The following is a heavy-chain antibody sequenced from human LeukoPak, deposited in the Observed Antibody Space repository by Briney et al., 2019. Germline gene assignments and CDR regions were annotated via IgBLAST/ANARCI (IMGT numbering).Heavy chain of an antibody. CDR2: IYYSGST. Sequence: SETLSLTCTVSGGSISSSSYYWGWIRQPPGKGLEWIGSIYYSGSTYYNPSLKSRVTISVDTSKNQFSLKLSSMTAADTAVYYCARDRGTWNDDGFDYWGQGTLVTVSS. CDR1: GGSISSSSYY. D-gene: IGHD1-1*01. CDR3: ARDRGTWNDDGFDY. V-gene: IGHV4-39*07. J-gene: IGHJ4*02.